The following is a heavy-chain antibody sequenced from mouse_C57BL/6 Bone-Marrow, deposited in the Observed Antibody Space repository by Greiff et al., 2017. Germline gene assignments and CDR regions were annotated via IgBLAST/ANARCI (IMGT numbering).Heavy chain of an antibody. V-gene: IGHV1-50*01. CDR1: GYTFTSYW. Sequence: QVQLQQPGAELVKPGASVKLSCKASGYTFTSYWMQWVKQRPGQGLEWIGEIDPSDSYTNYNQKFKGQATLTVDTSSSPAYMQLSSLTSEDSAVYYCARDGYYAMDYWGQGTSVTVSS. J-gene: IGHJ4*01. CDR3: ARDGYYAMDY. D-gene: IGHD2-3*01. CDR2: IDPSDSYT.